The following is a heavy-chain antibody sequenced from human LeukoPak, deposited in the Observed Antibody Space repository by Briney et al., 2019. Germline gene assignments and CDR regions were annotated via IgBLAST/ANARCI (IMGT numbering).Heavy chain of an antibody. D-gene: IGHD5-12*01. Sequence: GESLKISCKGSGYSFTSYWIGWVRQMPGKGLEWMGIIYPGDSDTRYSPSFQGQVTISADKSISTAYLQWSSLKASDTAMYYCARSRGYRGYDRSYFDYWGQGTLVTVSS. V-gene: IGHV5-51*01. J-gene: IGHJ4*02. CDR2: IYPGDSDT. CDR1: GYSFTSYW. CDR3: ARSRGYRGYDRSYFDY.